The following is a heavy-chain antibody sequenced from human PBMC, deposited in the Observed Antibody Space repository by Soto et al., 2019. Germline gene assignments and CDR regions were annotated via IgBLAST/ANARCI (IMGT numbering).Heavy chain of an antibody. D-gene: IGHD3-16*01. CDR1: RFTFIDYY. J-gene: IGHJ6*02. CDR2: ISSSGSTI. CDR3: ARASRGNYYYYGMDV. V-gene: IGHV3-11*01. Sequence: GGSLRLSCAASRFTFIDYYMSWIRQAPGKGLEWVSYISSSGSTIYDAHSVKGRFTISRDNAKNSLYLQMNSLRAEDTAVYYCARASRGNYYYYGMDVWGQGTTVTVSS.